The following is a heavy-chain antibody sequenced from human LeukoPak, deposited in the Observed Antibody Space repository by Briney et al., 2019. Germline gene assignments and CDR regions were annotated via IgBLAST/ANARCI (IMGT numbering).Heavy chain of an antibody. V-gene: IGHV4-30-4*08. Sequence: SQTLSLTCTVSGGSISSGDYYWSWIRQPPGKGLEWIGYIHYSGSTYYNPSLKSRVTISVDTSKNQFSLKLSSVTAADTAVYYYAREGRGVVVPAAMGANWFDPWGQGTLVTVSS. CDR3: AREGRGVVVPAAMGANWFDP. CDR1: GGSISSGDYY. CDR2: IHYSGST. D-gene: IGHD2-2*01. J-gene: IGHJ5*02.